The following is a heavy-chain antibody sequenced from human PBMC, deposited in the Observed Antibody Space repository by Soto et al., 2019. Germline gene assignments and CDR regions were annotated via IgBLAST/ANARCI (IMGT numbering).Heavy chain of an antibody. Sequence: RGESLKISCKGSGYSFTSYWIGWVRQMPGKGLEWMGIIYPGDSDTRYSPSFQGQVTISADKSISTAYLQWSSLKASDTAMYYCARVAYITSDYVYYGMDVWGQGKTVTVAS. CDR1: GYSFTSYW. CDR2: IYPGDSDT. CDR3: ARVAYITSDYVYYGMDV. V-gene: IGHV5-51*01. J-gene: IGHJ6*02. D-gene: IGHD3-10*01.